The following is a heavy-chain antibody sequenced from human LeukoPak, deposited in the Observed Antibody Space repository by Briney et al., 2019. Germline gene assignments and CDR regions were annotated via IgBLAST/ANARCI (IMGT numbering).Heavy chain of an antibody. CDR3: AGLATLGGFDY. V-gene: IGHV4-59*11. CDR2: IYYSGST. D-gene: IGHD1-26*01. J-gene: IGHJ4*02. CDR1: GGSISSHY. Sequence: SETLSLTCTVSGGSISSHYWSWIRQPPGKGLEWIGYIYYSGSTNYNPSLKSRVTISVDTSKNQFSLKLSSVTAADTAVYYCAGLATLGGFDYWGQGTLVTVSS.